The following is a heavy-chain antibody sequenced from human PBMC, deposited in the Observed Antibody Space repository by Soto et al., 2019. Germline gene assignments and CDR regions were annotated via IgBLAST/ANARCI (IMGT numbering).Heavy chain of an antibody. J-gene: IGHJ6*02. Sequence: QVELLQSGAELKKPGTSVKVSCKASAGTFKNSLISWVRQARGLGLELLVGIIPFSGKAVYAQRFQCRVTITADESTSAAYIEVSSLRWDDTAVYYCAREHLYQFSSFDHYYGMDVWGQGTTVTGSS. D-gene: IGHD2-15*01. CDR2: IIPFSGKA. V-gene: IGHV1-69*01. CDR1: AGTFKNSL. CDR3: AREHLYQFSSFDHYYGMDV.